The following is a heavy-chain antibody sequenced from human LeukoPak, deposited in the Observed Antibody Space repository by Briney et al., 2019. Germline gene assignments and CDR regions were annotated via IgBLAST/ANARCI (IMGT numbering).Heavy chain of an antibody. CDR2: IKQDGSEK. CDR3: AGNYKYYDFWSGYYDYYYYYMDA. J-gene: IGHJ6*03. V-gene: IGHV3-7*01. D-gene: IGHD3-3*01. CDR1: GFTFSSYS. Sequence: GGSLRLSCAASGFTFSSYSMNWVRQAPGKGLEWVANIKQDGSEKYYVDSVKGRFTISRDNAKNSLYLQMNSLRAEDTAVYYCAGNYKYYDFWSGYYDYYYYYMDAWGKGTTVTVSS.